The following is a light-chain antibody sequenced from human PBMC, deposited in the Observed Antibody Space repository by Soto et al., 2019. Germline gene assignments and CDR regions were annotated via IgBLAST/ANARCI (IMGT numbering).Light chain of an antibody. CDR3: QQSYSTSRGT. Sequence: DIQMTQSPSSLSASVGDRVTITCRASQSISSYLNWYQQKPGKAPKLLIYAASSLQSGVPSRFSGSGYGTDFTLTISSLHPEDFATYYCQQSYSTSRGTFGQGTKVEIK. V-gene: IGKV1-39*01. CDR1: QSISSY. CDR2: AAS. J-gene: IGKJ1*01.